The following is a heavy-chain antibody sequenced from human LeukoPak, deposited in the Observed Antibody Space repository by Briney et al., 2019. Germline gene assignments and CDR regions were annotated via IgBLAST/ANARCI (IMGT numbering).Heavy chain of an antibody. CDR2: ISYDGSNK. CDR1: GFTFSSYA. CDR3: AKDWGYSYGFDY. J-gene: IGHJ4*02. Sequence: GGSLRLSCAASGFTFSSYAMSWVRQAPGKGLEWVAVISYDGSNKYYADSVKGRFTISRDNSKNTLYLQMNSLRAEDTAVYYCAKDWGYSYGFDYWGQGTLVTVSS. D-gene: IGHD5-18*01. V-gene: IGHV3-30*18.